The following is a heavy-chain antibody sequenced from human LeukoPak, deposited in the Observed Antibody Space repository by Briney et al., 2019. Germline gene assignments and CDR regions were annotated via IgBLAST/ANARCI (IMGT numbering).Heavy chain of an antibody. J-gene: IGHJ4*02. V-gene: IGHV3-21*01. CDR3: ARDPVGYCSSTSCRAGGY. CDR1: GFTFSSYA. Sequence: GGSLRLSCAASGFTFSSYAMGWLRQAPGKGLAWVSSISSSGDYMYYADSVKGRFTISRDNAKNSLYLQMNSLRAEDTAVYYCARDPVGYCSSTSCRAGGYWGQGTLVTVSS. CDR2: ISSSGDYM. D-gene: IGHD2-2*03.